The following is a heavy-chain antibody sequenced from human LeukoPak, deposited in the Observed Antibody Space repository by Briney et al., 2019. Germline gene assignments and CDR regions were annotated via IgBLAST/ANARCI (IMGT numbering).Heavy chain of an antibody. J-gene: IGHJ3*02. Sequence: GESLKISCNGSGYSFTSYWIGWVRQMPGKGLEWMGIIYPGDSDTRYSPSFQGQVTISADKSISTAYLQWSSLKASDTAMYYCAIDAGSTTVVTPDAFDIWGQGTMVTVSS. V-gene: IGHV5-51*01. CDR2: IYPGDSDT. D-gene: IGHD4-23*01. CDR1: GYSFTSYW. CDR3: AIDAGSTTVVTPDAFDI.